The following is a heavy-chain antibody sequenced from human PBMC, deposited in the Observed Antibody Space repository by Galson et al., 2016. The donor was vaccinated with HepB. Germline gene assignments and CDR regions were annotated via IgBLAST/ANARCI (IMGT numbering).Heavy chain of an antibody. CDR2: VDNRGTT. CDR1: AASMNSYY. CDR3: FPTTTAWYGS. V-gene: IGHV4-59*03. J-gene: IGHJ5*01. Sequence: SETLSLTCTVSAASMNSYYWTWIRQSPGKGLEWIGYVDNRGTTNYNPSLKSRVSLSLDTSKNQFSLELTSVTAADTAVYYCFPTTTAWYGSWSQGTLVTVSS. D-gene: IGHD1-1*01.